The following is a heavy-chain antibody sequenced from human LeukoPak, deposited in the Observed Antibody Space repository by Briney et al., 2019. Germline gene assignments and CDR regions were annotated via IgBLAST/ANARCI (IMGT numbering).Heavy chain of an antibody. CDR3: ARDGRPAPSLYSSGWYGVLDY. V-gene: IGHV3-33*08. J-gene: IGHJ4*02. CDR1: GFTFSSYG. D-gene: IGHD6-19*01. Sequence: AGGSLRPSCAASGFTFSSYGMHGVRQAPGKGLEWGAVIWYDGSNKYYADSVKGRFTISRDNSKNTLYLQMNSLRAEDTAVYYCARDGRPAPSLYSSGWYGVLDYWGQGTLVTVSS. CDR2: IWYDGSNK.